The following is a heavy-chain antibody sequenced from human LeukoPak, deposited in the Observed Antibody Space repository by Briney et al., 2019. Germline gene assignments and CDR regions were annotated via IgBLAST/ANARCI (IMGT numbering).Heavy chain of an antibody. J-gene: IGHJ4*02. Sequence: ASVKVSCKASGYTFTDYYMHWVRQAPGQGLEWMGWINPSSGATNYAHKFQCRVTMTRDTSITTASMELSRLRPDDTAVYYCARIDFWSGYCLDYWGQGTLVTVSS. D-gene: IGHD3-3*01. CDR1: GYTFTDYY. CDR2: INPSSGAT. V-gene: IGHV1-2*07. CDR3: ARIDFWSGYCLDY.